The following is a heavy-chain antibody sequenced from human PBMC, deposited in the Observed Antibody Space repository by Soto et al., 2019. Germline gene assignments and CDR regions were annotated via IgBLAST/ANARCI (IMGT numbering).Heavy chain of an antibody. D-gene: IGHD3-10*01. J-gene: IGHJ6*02. CDR3: ARDPGGYYGSGSYPLYYGMDV. V-gene: IGHV4-4*02. Sequence: SETLSLTCAVSGGSISSSNWWSWVRQPPGKGLEWIGEIYHSGSTNYNPSLKSRVTISVDKSKNQFSLKLSSVTAADTAVYYCARDPGGYYGSGSYPLYYGMDVWGQGTTVTVSS. CDR2: IYHSGST. CDR1: GGSISSSNW.